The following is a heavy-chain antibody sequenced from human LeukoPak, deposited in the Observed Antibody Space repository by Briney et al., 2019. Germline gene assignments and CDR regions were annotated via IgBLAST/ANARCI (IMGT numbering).Heavy chain of an antibody. V-gene: IGHV3-33*06. Sequence: GGSLRLSCAASGFTFSSSGMHWVRQAPGKGLEWVALIWYDGINEYYADSVKGRFTIPRDNSENTLYLQMNSLRAEDTAVYYCAKDKTPVTVGYFDSWGQGTLVTVSS. J-gene: IGHJ4*02. D-gene: IGHD4-17*01. CDR1: GFTFSSSG. CDR2: IWYDGINE. CDR3: AKDKTPVTVGYFDS.